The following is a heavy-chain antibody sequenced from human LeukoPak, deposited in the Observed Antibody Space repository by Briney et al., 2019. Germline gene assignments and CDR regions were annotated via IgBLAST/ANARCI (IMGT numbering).Heavy chain of an antibody. D-gene: IGHD1-26*01. CDR3: ARGQVVGATDPTENYYYYYYMDV. CDR2: ISGSGGST. J-gene: IGHJ6*03. V-gene: IGHV3-23*01. Sequence: GGSLRLSCAASGFTFSNYAMSWVRQAPGKGLEWVSVISGSGGSTYYADSVKARFTISRDNSRNTVYLRMNSLRADDTAVYYCARGQVVGATDPTENYYYYYYMDVWGKGTTVTVSS. CDR1: GFTFSNYA.